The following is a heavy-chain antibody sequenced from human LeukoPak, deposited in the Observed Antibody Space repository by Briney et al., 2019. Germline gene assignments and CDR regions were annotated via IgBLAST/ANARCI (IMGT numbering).Heavy chain of an antibody. J-gene: IGHJ6*02. V-gene: IGHV1-18*01. Sequence: GASVKVSCKASGYTFTSYGISWVRQAPGQGLEWMGWISAYNGNTNYAQKLQGRVTMTTDTSTSTAYMELRSLRSDDTAVYYCARVYYGSGSYYNGLGDYYYYGMDVWGQGTTVTVSS. CDR1: GYTFTSYG. D-gene: IGHD3-10*01. CDR3: ARVYYGSGSYYNGLGDYYYYGMDV. CDR2: ISAYNGNT.